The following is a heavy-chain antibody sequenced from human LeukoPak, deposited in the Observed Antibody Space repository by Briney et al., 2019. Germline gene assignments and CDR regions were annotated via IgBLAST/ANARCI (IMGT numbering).Heavy chain of an antibody. CDR2: INHSGST. CDR3: ARGRTYYDFWSGYYISYFDY. V-gene: IGHV4-34*01. D-gene: IGHD3-3*01. Sequence: SETLFLTCAVYGGSFSGYYWSWIRQPPGKGLEWIGEINHSGSTNYNPSLKSRVTISVDTSKNQFSLKLSSVTAADTAVYYCARGRTYYDFWSGYYISYFDYWGQGTLVTVSS. J-gene: IGHJ4*02. CDR1: GGSFSGYY.